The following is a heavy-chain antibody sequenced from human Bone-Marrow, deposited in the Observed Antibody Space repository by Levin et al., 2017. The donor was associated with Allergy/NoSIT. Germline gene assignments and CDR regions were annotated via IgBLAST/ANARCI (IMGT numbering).Heavy chain of an antibody. J-gene: IGHJ2*01. CDR3: ARSVSWYFDL. CDR1: GFRFNVYS. D-gene: IGHD3-3*01. V-gene: IGHV3-48*01. Sequence: GGSLILSCTASGFRFNVYSMNWVRQAPGKGLEWIAYITSSSTPIHYADSVKGRFTISRDNDKNSVYLQMNSLGADDTAVYYCARSVSWYFDLWGRGTLVTVSS. CDR2: ITSSSTPI.